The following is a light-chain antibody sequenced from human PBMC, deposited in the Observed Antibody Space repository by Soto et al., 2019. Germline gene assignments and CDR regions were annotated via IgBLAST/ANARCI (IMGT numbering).Light chain of an antibody. J-gene: IGLJ3*02. Sequence: QSVLTQPPSASGSPGQSVTISCTGTSSDIGGYNYVSWYQQHPDKAPKLIIYEVSKRPSGVPDRFSGSKSGNTASLTVSGLQAEDEADYYCTSYAGSNNLVFAGGTQLTVL. V-gene: IGLV2-8*01. CDR2: EVS. CDR1: SSDIGGYNY. CDR3: TSYAGSNNLV.